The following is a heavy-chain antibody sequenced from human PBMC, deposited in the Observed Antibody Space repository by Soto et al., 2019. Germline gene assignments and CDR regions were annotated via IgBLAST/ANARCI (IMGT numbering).Heavy chain of an antibody. D-gene: IGHD6-25*01. CDR2: MNPNSGNT. CDR3: ARGWQRLGMYYFDY. CDR1: GYTFTSYD. Sequence: ASVKVSCKASGYTFTSYDINWVRQATGQGLERMGWMNPNSGNTGYAQKFQGRVTMTRNTSISTAYMELSSLRSEDTAVYYCARGWQRLGMYYFDYWGQGPMVNVSS. J-gene: IGHJ4*02. V-gene: IGHV1-8*01.